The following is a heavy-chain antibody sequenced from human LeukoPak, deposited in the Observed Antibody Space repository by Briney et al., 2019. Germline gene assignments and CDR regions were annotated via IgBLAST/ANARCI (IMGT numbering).Heavy chain of an antibody. Sequence: GASVKVSCKASGYTFTSYGICWVRQAPGQGLEWMGWISAYNGNTNYAQKLQGRVTMTTDTSTSTAYMELRSLRSDDTAVYYCATYCSSTSCYSPYYYYGMDVWGQGTTVTVSS. V-gene: IGHV1-18*01. D-gene: IGHD2-2*01. CDR3: ATYCSSTSCYSPYYYYGMDV. CDR2: ISAYNGNT. J-gene: IGHJ6*02. CDR1: GYTFTSYG.